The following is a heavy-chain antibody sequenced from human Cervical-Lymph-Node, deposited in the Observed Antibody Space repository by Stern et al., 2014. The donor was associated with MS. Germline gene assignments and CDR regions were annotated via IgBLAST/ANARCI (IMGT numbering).Heavy chain of an antibody. D-gene: IGHD2-21*02. J-gene: IGHJ2*01. CDR2: ISDTGTT. CDR1: GGAVSDYY. V-gene: IGHV4-59*02. CDR3: ARDPATTASDWFFDL. Sequence: VQLEESGPGLVKPSETLSLTCTVSGGAVSDYYLTWIRQRPGKGLEWIGYISDTGTTNYNPSLHSRVTITLDTSQNQVSLRLRSVTAADTAVYYCARDPATTASDWFFDLWGRGSLVTVSS.